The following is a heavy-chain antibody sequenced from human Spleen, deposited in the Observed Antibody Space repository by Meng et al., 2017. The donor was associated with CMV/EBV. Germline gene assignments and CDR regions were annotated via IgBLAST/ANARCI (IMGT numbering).Heavy chain of an antibody. CDR2: ISWNSGSI. Sequence: SLKISCAASGFTFDDYVMHWVRQAPGKGLEWVSGISWNSGSIGYADSVKGRFTISRDNAKNSLYLQMNSLRTEDTALCYCAKGQYSSSSSWFDPWGQGTLVTVSS. CDR1: GFTFDDYV. V-gene: IGHV3-9*01. CDR3: AKGQYSSSSSWFDP. J-gene: IGHJ5*02. D-gene: IGHD6-6*01.